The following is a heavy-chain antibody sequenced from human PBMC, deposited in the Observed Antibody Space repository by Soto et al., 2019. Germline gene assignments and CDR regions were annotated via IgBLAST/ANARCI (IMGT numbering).Heavy chain of an antibody. CDR3: ARRITMVRGLVLYYSVDV. J-gene: IGHJ6*02. Sequence: EVQLVESGGGLVQPGGTLRLSCVASGFTFSSHTMNWDRQAPGKGLEWISYITSTSSTKYYADSVKGRFAISRDNANNSLYLQMNSLRDEDTAVYYCARRITMVRGLVLYYSVDVWGQGATVTVS. CDR1: GFTFSSHT. V-gene: IGHV3-48*02. D-gene: IGHD3-10*01. CDR2: ITSTSSTK.